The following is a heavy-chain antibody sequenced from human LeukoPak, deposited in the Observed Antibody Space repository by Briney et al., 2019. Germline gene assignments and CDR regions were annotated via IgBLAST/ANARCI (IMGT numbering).Heavy chain of an antibody. D-gene: IGHD3-22*01. CDR3: ARAMAWDDSSGYYTEYFDY. J-gene: IGHJ4*02. V-gene: IGHV1-46*01. CDR1: GNTFIGYW. CDR2: INPRGDAT. Sequence: ASVKASCKASGNTFIGYWIHWVRQAPGQGLEWMGAINPRGDATIGAQKFQGRVTTTRDTSTSTVYIELSSLRSEDTAVYYCARAMAWDDSSGYYTEYFDYWGQGTLVTVSS.